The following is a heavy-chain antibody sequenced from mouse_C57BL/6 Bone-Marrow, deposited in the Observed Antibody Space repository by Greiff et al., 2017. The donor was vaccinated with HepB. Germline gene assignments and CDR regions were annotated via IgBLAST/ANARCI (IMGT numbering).Heavy chain of an antibody. CDR2: SRNKANDYTT. Sequence: EVQVVDSGGGLVQSGRSLRLSCATSGFTFSDFYMEWVRQAPGKGLEWIAASRNKANDYTTEYSASVKGRFIVSRDTSQSILYLQMNALRAEDTAIYYCARDAGRLDYAMDYWGQGTSVTVSS. CDR3: ARDAGRLDYAMDY. D-gene: IGHD2-13*01. J-gene: IGHJ4*01. CDR1: GFTFSDFY. V-gene: IGHV7-1*01.